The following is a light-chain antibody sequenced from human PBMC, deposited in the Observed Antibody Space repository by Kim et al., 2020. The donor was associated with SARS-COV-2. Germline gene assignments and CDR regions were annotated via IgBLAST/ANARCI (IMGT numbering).Light chain of an antibody. CDR3: QSYDSSLSGSVV. CDR1: SSNIGAGYD. Sequence: VTISITGSSSNIGAGYDVHWYQHLPDTAPKLLLYGNGNRPSAVPDRFSGSESSTSASLAITGLQAEDEADYYCQSYDSSLSGSVVFGGVTQLTVL. J-gene: IGLJ2*01. V-gene: IGLV1-40*01. CDR2: GNG.